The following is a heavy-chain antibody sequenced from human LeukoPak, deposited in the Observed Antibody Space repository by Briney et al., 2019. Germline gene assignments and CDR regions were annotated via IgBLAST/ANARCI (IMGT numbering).Heavy chain of an antibody. CDR3: ARPSRKYCANGVCSFDY. J-gene: IGHJ4*02. CDR1: GFTFSSYS. D-gene: IGHD2-8*01. CDR2: ISSSSSTI. V-gene: IGHV3-48*04. Sequence: GGSLRLSCAASGFTFSSYSMNWVRQAPGKGLEWVSYISSSSSTIYYADSVKGRFTISRDSAKNSLYLQMNSLRAEDTAVYYCARPSRKYCANGVCSFDYWGQGTLVTVSS.